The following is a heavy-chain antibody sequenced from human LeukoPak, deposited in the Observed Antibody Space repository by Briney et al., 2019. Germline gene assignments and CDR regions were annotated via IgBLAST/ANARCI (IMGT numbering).Heavy chain of an antibody. V-gene: IGHV4-34*01. CDR3: ARDPYYYDSSGYYYDY. CDR1: GGSFSGYY. CDR2: INHSGSP. D-gene: IGHD3-22*01. J-gene: IGHJ4*02. Sequence: PSETLSLTCAVYGGSFSGYYWSWIRQPPGKGLEWIGEINHSGSPNYNPSLQRRVTISVDTSKHQFSLKLSSVPAADTAVYYCARDPYYYDSSGYYYDYWGQGTLVTVSS.